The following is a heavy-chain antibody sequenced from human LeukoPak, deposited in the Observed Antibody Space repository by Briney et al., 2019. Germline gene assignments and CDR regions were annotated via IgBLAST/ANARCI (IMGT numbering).Heavy chain of an antibody. CDR3: ARVRSGYYFPGRGRYGMDV. D-gene: IGHD3-22*01. V-gene: IGHV1-8*02. CDR1: GYTFTGYY. CDR2: MNPNSGNT. J-gene: IGHJ6*02. Sequence: GASVKVSCKASGYTFTGYYMHWVRQAPGQGLEWMGWMNPNSGNTGYAQKFQGRVTMTRNTSISTAYMELSSLRSEDTAVYYCARVRSGYYFPGRGRYGMDVWGQGTTVTVSS.